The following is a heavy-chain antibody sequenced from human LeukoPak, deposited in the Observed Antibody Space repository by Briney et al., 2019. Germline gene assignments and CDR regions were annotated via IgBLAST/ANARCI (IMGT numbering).Heavy chain of an antibody. CDR1: GYTFTCYY. CDR3: ARDPTTYYYDSSGYLKDYYYYGMDV. CDR2: INPNSGGT. D-gene: IGHD3-22*01. J-gene: IGHJ6*02. V-gene: IGHV1-2*02. Sequence: ASVKVSCKASGYTFTCYYMHWVRQAPGQGLEWMGWINPNSGGTNYAQKFQGRVTMTRDTSISTAYMELSRLRSDDTAVYYCARDPTTYYYDSSGYLKDYYYYGMDVWGQGTTVTVSS.